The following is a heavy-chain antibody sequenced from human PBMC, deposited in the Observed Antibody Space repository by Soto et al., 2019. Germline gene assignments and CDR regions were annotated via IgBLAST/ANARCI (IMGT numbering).Heavy chain of an antibody. CDR2: ISGSGGTT. J-gene: IGHJ4*02. D-gene: IGHD3-22*01. V-gene: IGHV3-23*01. CDR3: EKSTKVISNSFDY. CDR1: GFTVSSYA. Sequence: PGVSLRLSCVASGFTVSSYALNWVRQSPGRGLEWVSAISGSGGTTYYADSVKGRFTISRDNSKNTLFLQMNSLRAEDAAIYYCEKSTKVISNSFDYWGQGSLVTVSS.